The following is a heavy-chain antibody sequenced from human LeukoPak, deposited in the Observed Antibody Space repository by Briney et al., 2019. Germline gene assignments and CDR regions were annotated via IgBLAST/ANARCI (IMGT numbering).Heavy chain of an antibody. CDR1: GYSISSGYY. D-gene: IGHD6-19*01. J-gene: IGHJ4*02. V-gene: IGHV4-38-2*02. CDR3: ARELRRIYGSGARQYSSGWYYFDY. CDR2: IYHSGST. Sequence: PSETLSLTCAVSGYSISSGYYWGWIRQPPGKGLEWIGSIYHSGSTYYNPSLKSRVTISVDTSKNQFSLKLSSVTAADTAVYYCARELRRIYGSGARQYSSGWYYFDYWGQGTLVTVSS.